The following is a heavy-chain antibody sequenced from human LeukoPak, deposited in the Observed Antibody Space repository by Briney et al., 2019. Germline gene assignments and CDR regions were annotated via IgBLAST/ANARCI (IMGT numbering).Heavy chain of an antibody. CDR3: ARYRAFDI. J-gene: IGHJ3*02. CDR1: GGSISSGGYS. Sequence: SQTLSLTCAVSGGSISSGGYSWSWIRQPPGKGLEWIGYIYYSGSTYYNPSLKSRVTISVDTSKNQFSLKLSSVTAADTAVYYCARYRAFDIWGQGTMVTVSS. D-gene: IGHD3-16*02. V-gene: IGHV4-30-4*07. CDR2: IYYSGST.